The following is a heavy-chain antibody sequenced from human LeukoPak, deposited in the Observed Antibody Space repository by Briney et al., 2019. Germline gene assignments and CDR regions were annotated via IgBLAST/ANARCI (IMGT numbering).Heavy chain of an antibody. CDR1: GFTFSGSA. CDR2: IRSKANSYAT. D-gene: IGHD3-3*01. CDR3: TRQCYDFWSGDPHAFDI. V-gene: IGHV3-73*01. Sequence: GGSLRLSCAASGFTFSGSAMHWVRQASGKGLEWVGRIRSKANSYATAYAASVKGRFTISRDDTKNTAYLEMNSLKTEDTAVYYCTRQCYDFWSGDPHAFDIWGQGTMVTVSS. J-gene: IGHJ3*02.